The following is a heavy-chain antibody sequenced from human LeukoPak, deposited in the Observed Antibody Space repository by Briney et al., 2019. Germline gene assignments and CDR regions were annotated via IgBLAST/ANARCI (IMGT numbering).Heavy chain of an antibody. CDR2: IKQDGSAK. CDR1: GFTFSSYW. J-gene: IGHJ4*02. CDR3: ARVTSWVGATIFDY. V-gene: IGHV3-7*01. D-gene: IGHD1-26*01. Sequence: GGFLRLSCAASGFTFSSYWMSWVRQAPGKGLEWVANIKQDGSAKYYVDSVEGRFTISRDNAKNSLYLQMNSLRAEDTAVYYCARVTSWVGATIFDYWGQGTLVTVSS.